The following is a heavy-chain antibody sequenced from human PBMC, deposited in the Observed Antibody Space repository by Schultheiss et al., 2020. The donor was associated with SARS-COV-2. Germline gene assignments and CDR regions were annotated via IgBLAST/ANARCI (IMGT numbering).Heavy chain of an antibody. CDR1: GYTFTSYG. CDR2: IIPIFGTA. V-gene: IGHV1-69*13. D-gene: IGHD5-12*01. J-gene: IGHJ4*02. CDR3: ARDRTAYGGYGD. Sequence: SVKVSCKASGYTFTSYGIVWVRQAPGQGLEWMGGIIPIFGTANYAQKFQGRVTITADESTSTAYMELSSLRSEDTAVYYCARDRTAYGGYGDWGQGTLVTVSS.